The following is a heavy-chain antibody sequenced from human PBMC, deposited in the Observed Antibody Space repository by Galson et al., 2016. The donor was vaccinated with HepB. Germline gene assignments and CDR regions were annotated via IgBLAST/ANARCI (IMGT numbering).Heavy chain of an antibody. D-gene: IGHD5-18*01. CDR1: GFTFSSYW. CDR3: ARVVRDYRTYSYSGPSYAMDV. V-gene: IGHV3-74*01. J-gene: IGHJ6*02. Sequence: SLRLSCAASGFTFSSYWMHWVRQAPGKGLVWVSRINSDGSTTHYADSVKGRFTISRDNAKNSLYLQMNSLRAEDTALYYCARVVRDYRTYSYSGPSYAMDVWGQGTTVTVSS. CDR2: INSDGSTT.